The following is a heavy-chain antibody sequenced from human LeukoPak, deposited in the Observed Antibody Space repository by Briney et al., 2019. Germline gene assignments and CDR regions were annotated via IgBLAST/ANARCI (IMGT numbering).Heavy chain of an antibody. CDR3: TTDFPYYDFWSGYYHDY. Sequence: GGSLRLSCAASGFTFSNAWMSWVRQAPGKGLEWVGRIKSKTDGGTTDYAAPVKGRFTISRDDSKNTLYLQMNSLKTEDTAVCYCTTDFPYYDFWSGYYHDYWGQGTLVTVSS. CDR2: IKSKTDGGTT. CDR1: GFTFSNAW. V-gene: IGHV3-15*01. D-gene: IGHD3-3*01. J-gene: IGHJ4*02.